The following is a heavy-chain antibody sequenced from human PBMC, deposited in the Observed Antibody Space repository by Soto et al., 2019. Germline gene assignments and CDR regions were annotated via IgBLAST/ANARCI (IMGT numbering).Heavy chain of an antibody. CDR2: ISSSSSYI. V-gene: IGHV3-21*01. CDR1: GFTFSTYS. Sequence: PGGSLRLSCAASGFTFSTYSMSWVRQAPGKGLEWVSSISSSSSYIYYADSVKGRVTISRDNAKNSLYLQINSLRAEDTAVYYCARVLYNPDYDDSAVGAFDMWGQGTMVTVPS. J-gene: IGHJ3*02. D-gene: IGHD3-22*01. CDR3: ARVLYNPDYDDSAVGAFDM.